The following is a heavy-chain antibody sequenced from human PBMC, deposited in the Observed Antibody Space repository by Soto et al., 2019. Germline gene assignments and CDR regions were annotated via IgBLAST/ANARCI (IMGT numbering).Heavy chain of an antibody. CDR2: IFYGGTT. V-gene: IGHV4-31*03. D-gene: IGHD3-3*01. CDR1: GGSIGSVGYY. J-gene: IGHJ4*02. Sequence: QVQLQESGPGRVKLSQTLSLTCIVSGGSIGSVGYYWTGIRQTPGKGVDGIGYIFYGGTTNSNPSLKNRVTISLGTSTNQFSLKLSSVTAADTAVYYCARQPTYDFWSPYYFDYWGQGSLVTVSS. CDR3: ARQPTYDFWSPYYFDY.